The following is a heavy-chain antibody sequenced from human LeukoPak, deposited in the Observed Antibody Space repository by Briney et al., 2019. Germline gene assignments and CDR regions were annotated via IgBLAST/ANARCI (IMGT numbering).Heavy chain of an antibody. CDR1: GYTFTSYG. Sequence: GASVKVSCKASGYTFTSYGISWVRQAPGQGLEWVGWISAYNGNTNYEQKLQDRVTMTTDTSTKTAYLELRSLRSDDTAVYYCARCGTYYYASGSPSGAFDIWGQGTKVTVSS. V-gene: IGHV1-18*01. CDR3: ARCGTYYYASGSPSGAFDI. CDR2: ISAYNGNT. J-gene: IGHJ3*02. D-gene: IGHD3-10*01.